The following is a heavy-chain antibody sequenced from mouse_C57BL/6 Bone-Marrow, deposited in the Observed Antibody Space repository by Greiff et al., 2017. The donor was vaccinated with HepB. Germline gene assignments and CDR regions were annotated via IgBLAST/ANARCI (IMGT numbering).Heavy chain of an antibody. D-gene: IGHD1-1*02. CDR2: IDPSDSYT. V-gene: IGHV1-59*01. CDR1: GYTFTSYW. CDR3: AEGSYVRYWYFDV. J-gene: IGHJ1*03. Sequence: VQLQQPGAELVRPGTSVKLSCKASGYTFTSYWMHWVKQRPGQGLEWIGVIDPSDSYTNYNQKFKGKATLTVDTSSSTAYMQLSSLTSEDSAVYYCAEGSYVRYWYFDVWGTGTTVTVSS.